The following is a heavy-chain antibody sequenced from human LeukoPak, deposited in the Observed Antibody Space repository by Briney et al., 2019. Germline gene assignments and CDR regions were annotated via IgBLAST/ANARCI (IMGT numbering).Heavy chain of an antibody. CDR3: AKDETGEYGDYVPSFDY. CDR1: GFTFSSYA. D-gene: IGHD4-17*01. Sequence: GGSLRLSCAASGFTFSSYAMSWVRQAPGKGLEWVSAISGSGGSTYYADSVKGRFTISRDNSKNTLYLQMNSLRAEDTAVYYCAKDETGEYGDYVPSFDYWGQGTLVTVSS. CDR2: ISGSGGST. V-gene: IGHV3-23*01. J-gene: IGHJ4*02.